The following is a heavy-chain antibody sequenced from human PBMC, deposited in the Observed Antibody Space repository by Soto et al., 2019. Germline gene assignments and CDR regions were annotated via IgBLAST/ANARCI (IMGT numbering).Heavy chain of an antibody. D-gene: IGHD3-16*01. CDR2: ISASGVTK. CDR3: ERADALYYESRIL. CDR1: GFTFISCD. Sequence: GGPMSRSCAAYGFTFISCDSSWVSHPPGKGLEWIAHISASGVTKYYADSVRDRFSISRDNSKNLLHLQLRSLRVDDTATYYCERADALYYESRILWGRGPQVNGSS. J-gene: IGHJ4*02. V-gene: IGHV3-48*03.